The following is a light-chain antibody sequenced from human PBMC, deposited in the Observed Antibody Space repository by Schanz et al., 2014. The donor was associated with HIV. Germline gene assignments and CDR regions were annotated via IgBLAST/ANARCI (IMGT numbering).Light chain of an antibody. J-gene: IGKJ4*01. CDR3: QQYSSSPLT. CDR1: QSINNNY. CDR2: DAS. Sequence: IVLTQSPGTLSLSPGEKATLSCKASQSINNNYLAWYQQKPGQAPRLLIYDASSRATGIPDRFSGSGSGTDFTLTISRLEPEDFAVYYCQQYSSSPLTFGGGTKVEIK. V-gene: IGKV3-20*01.